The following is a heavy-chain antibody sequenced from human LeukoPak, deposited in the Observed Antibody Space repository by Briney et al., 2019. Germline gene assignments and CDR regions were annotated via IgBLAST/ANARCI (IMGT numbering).Heavy chain of an antibody. D-gene: IGHD3-10*01. CDR2: ISYDGSNK. J-gene: IGHJ6*02. V-gene: IGHV3-30-3*01. CDR3: ARDITGAMVRGVIVGYGMDV. CDR1: GFTFSSYA. Sequence: GRSLRLSCAASGFTFSSYAMHWVRQAPGKGLEWVAVISYDGSNKYYADSVKGRFTISRDNSKNTLYLQMNSLRAEDTAVYYCARDITGAMVRGVIVGYGMDVWGQGTTVTVSS.